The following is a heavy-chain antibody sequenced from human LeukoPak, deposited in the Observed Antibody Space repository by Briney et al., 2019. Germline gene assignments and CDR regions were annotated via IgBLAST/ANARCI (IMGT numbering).Heavy chain of an antibody. J-gene: IGHJ4*02. CDR2: IIPILGIA. V-gene: IGHV1-69*04. CDR1: GGTFSSYA. D-gene: IGHD3-16*01. CDR3: ARAGGIGFDY. Sequence: ASVKVSCKASGGTFSSYAISWVRQAPGEGLEWMGRIIPILGIANYAQKFQGRVTITADKSTSTAYMELSSLRSEVTAVYYCARAGGIGFDYWGQGTLVTVSS.